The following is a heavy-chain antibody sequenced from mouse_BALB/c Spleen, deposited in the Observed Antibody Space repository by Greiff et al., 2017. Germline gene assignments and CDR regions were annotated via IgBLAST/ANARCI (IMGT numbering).Heavy chain of an antibody. CDR2: ISYSGST. Sequence: EVKLVESGPGLVKPSQSLSLTCTVTGYSITSDYAWNWIRQFPGNKLEWMGYISYSGSTSYNPSLKSRISITRDTSKNQFFLQLNSVTTEDTATYYCARRETKLGFDYWGQGTTLTVSS. J-gene: IGHJ2*01. CDR3: ARRETKLGFDY. CDR1: GYSITSDYA. V-gene: IGHV3-2*02. D-gene: IGHD4-1*01.